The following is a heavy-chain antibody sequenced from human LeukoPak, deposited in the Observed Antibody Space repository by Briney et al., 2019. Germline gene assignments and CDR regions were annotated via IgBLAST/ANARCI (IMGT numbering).Heavy chain of an antibody. V-gene: IGHV3-23*01. J-gene: IGHJ6*03. Sequence: GGSLRLSCAASGLTFSNYAMSWVRQAPGKGPEWVSAISGSGGSTYYADSVKGRFTISRDNSKNTLYLQMNGLRAEDTAVYYCATTLRSAYSSGWYSHYYYMDVWGKGTTVTVSS. CDR1: GLTFSNYA. D-gene: IGHD6-19*01. CDR2: ISGSGGST. CDR3: ATTLRSAYSSGWYSHYYYMDV.